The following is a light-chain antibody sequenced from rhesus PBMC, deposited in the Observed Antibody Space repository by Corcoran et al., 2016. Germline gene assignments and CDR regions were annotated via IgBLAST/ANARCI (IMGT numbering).Light chain of an antibody. CDR1: QSVSSY. CDR3: LQSSKWPYT. CDR2: GAS. V-gene: IGKV3-24*04. Sequence: EIVVTQSPATLALSPVERATLSCRPSQSVSSYLTWYQQKPGRAPRLLIYGASTRATGVPDRFSGSGSGIEFTLTISGMELEDVGVYFCLQSSKWPYTFGQGTKVEIK. J-gene: IGKJ2*01.